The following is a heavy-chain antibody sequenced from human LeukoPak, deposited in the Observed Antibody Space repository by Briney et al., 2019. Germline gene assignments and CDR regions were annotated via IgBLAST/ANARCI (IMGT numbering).Heavy chain of an antibody. V-gene: IGHV1-8*01. D-gene: IGHD2-2*01. J-gene: IGHJ4*02. CDR1: GYTFASYD. CDR3: ARGRYQLLGFDY. Sequence: VASVKVSCKASGYTFASYDINWVRQATGQGLEWMGWMNPNSGNTGYAQKFQGRVTMTRNTSISTAYMELSSLRSEDTAVYYCARGRYQLLGFDYWGQGTLVTVSS. CDR2: MNPNSGNT.